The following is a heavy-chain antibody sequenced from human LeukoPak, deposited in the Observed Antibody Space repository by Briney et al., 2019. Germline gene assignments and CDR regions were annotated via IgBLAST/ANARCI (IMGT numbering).Heavy chain of an antibody. CDR3: ARQSNYVLDY. V-gene: IGHV3-74*01. CDR2: INSDGGST. J-gene: IGHJ4*02. D-gene: IGHD4/OR15-4a*01. CDR1: GFTFSSYA. Sequence: PGGSLRLSCAASGFTFSSYAMHWVRQAPGKGLLWVSRINSDGGSTNYADSVKGRFTISRDNAKNTLYLHMNSLRAEDTAMYYCARQSNYVLDYWGQGTLVTVSS.